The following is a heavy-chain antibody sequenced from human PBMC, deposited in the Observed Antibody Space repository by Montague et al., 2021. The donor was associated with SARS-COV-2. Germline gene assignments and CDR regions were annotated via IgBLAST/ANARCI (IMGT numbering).Heavy chain of an antibody. V-gene: IGHV2-5*02. CDR2: IYWDDDK. J-gene: IGHJ4*02. D-gene: IGHD4-17*01. Sequence: PALVKPTQTLTLTCSFSGFSLRTSGVGVGWIRQPPGKALEWLAVIYWDDDKRYSPSLKSRLTITKDTSNNQVVLTMTNMDPVDTATYYCVHSYADYLFDYWGQGTLVSVSS. CDR3: VHSYADYLFDY. CDR1: GFSLRTSGVG.